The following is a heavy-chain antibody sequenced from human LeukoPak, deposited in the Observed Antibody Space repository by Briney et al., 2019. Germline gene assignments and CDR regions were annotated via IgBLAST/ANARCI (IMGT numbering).Heavy chain of an antibody. CDR2: ISTNNGNT. D-gene: IGHD5-12*01. CDR1: GYTFTSYG. J-gene: IGHJ4*02. CDR3: ARAGRMVATAN. V-gene: IGHV1-18*04. Sequence: ASVKVSCKASGYTFTSYGISWVRQAPGQGLEWMGWISTNNGNTNYAQNLQGRVTMTTDSSTSTAYMELSSLRSEDTAVYYCARAGRMVATANWGQGTLVTVSS.